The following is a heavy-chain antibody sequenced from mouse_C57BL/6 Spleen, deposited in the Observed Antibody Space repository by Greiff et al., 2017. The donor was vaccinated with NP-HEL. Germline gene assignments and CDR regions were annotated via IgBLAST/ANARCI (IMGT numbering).Heavy chain of an antibody. J-gene: IGHJ2*01. CDR3: ARGYGNFFDY. Sequence: QVQLKQPGAELVKPGASVKLSCKASGYTFTSYWMQWVKQRPGQGLEWIGEIDPSDSYTNYNQKFKGKATLTVDTSSSTAYMQLSSLTSEDSAVYYCARGYGNFFDYWGQGTTLTVSS. V-gene: IGHV1-50*01. CDR1: GYTFTSYW. D-gene: IGHD2-10*02. CDR2: IDPSDSYT.